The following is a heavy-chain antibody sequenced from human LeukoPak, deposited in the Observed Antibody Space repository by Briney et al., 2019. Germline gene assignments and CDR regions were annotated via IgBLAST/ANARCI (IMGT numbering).Heavy chain of an antibody. D-gene: IGHD3-22*01. J-gene: IGHJ3*02. CDR2: INSDGSDT. V-gene: IGHV3-74*01. CDR1: EFTFSTYW. CDR3: ARGRYDSSGYFDAFDI. Sequence: GGSLRLSCAASEFTFSTYWMHWVRQAPGKGLVWVSRINSDGSDTSYADSVKGRFTISRDNAKNTLYLQMNSLRAEDMAVYYCARGRYDSSGYFDAFDIWGQGTMVTVSS.